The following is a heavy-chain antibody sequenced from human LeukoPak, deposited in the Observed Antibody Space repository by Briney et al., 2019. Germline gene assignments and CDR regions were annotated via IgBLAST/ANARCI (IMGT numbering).Heavy chain of an antibody. Sequence: ASVKVSCKASGYTFTGYYMHWVRQAPGQGLEWMGWINPNSGGTNYAQKFQGRVTMTRDTSISTAYMELSRLRSDDTAVYYCARADVVVPAAIPARYMDVWGKGTTVTVSS. CDR1: GYTFTGYY. CDR2: INPNSGGT. CDR3: ARADVVVPAAIPARYMDV. D-gene: IGHD2-2*01. V-gene: IGHV1-2*02. J-gene: IGHJ6*03.